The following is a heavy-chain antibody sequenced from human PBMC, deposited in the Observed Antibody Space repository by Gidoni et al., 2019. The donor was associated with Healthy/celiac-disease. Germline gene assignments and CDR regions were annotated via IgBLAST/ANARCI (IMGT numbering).Heavy chain of an antibody. Sequence: QVQLVQSGAKVKKTGAAGRVYCKASGYTFSNSGISWVRQAPGQGLEWMGWISSYHDNTDYAQKLQGRVTMTTDTSTSTAYMELSRLRSDDTAVYYCAPGGGFGSLDYWGQGTLVTVSS. CDR2: ISSYHDNT. CDR3: APGGGFGSLDY. CDR1: GYTFSNSG. V-gene: IGHV1-18*01. D-gene: IGHD3-16*01. J-gene: IGHJ4*02.